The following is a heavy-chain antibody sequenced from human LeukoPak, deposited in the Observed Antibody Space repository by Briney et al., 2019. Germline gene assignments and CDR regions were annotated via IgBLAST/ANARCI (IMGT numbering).Heavy chain of an antibody. V-gene: IGHV4-39*01. CDR3: ARRLQLWLRGYYYYYMDV. CDR2: IYYSGST. J-gene: IGHJ6*03. D-gene: IGHD5-18*01. CDR1: GGSISSYY. Sequence: SETLSLTCTVSGGSISSYYWGWIRQPPGKGLEWIGSIYYSGSTYYNPFLKSRVTISVDTSKNQFSLKLSSVTAADTAVYYCARRLQLWLRGYYYYYMDVWGKGTTVTISS.